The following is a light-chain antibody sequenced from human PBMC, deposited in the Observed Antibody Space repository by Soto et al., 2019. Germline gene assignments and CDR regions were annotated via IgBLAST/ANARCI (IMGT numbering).Light chain of an antibody. J-gene: IGLJ2*01. Sequence: SYELTQPPSVSVAPGKTARITCGGNNIGSKSVHWYQQKPGQAPVLVIYYDSDRPSGIPERFSGSNSGNTATLTISRVEAGDEADYSCQVWDISSDPRVVFGGGTNVTVL. CDR1: NIGSKS. CDR2: YDS. V-gene: IGLV3-21*04. CDR3: QVWDISSDPRVV.